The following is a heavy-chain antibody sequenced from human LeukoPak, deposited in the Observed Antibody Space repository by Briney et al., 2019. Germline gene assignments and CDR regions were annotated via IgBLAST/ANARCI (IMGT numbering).Heavy chain of an antibody. CDR3: ARPRAVAGFFDY. CDR2: IYYSGST. CDR1: GGSISSYY. J-gene: IGHJ4*02. D-gene: IGHD6-19*01. V-gene: IGHV4-59*12. Sequence: SETLSLTCTVSGGSISSYYWSWIRQPPGKGLEWIGYIYYSGSTNYNPSLKSRVTISVDTSKNQFSLKLSSVTAADTAVYYCARPRAVAGFFDYWGQGTLVTVSS.